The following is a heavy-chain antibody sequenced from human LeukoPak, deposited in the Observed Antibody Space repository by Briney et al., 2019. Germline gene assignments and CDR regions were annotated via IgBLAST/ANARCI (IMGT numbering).Heavy chain of an antibody. D-gene: IGHD2-2*01. V-gene: IGHV6-1*01. J-gene: IGHJ5*02. CDR1: GDSVLSNSVT. CDR3: ARRLTQYDCFDP. Sequence: SQTLSLTCAISGDSVLSNSVTWNWIRQSPSRGLEWLGRTYYRSTWYNDYAVSVRGRITVNPDTSKNQFSLHLNSVTPEDTAVYYCARRLTQYDCFDPWGQGILVTVSS. CDR2: TYYRSTWYN.